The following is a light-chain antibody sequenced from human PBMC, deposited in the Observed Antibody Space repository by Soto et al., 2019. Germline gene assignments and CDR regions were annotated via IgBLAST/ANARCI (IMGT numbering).Light chain of an antibody. Sequence: IQMTQSPSSLSASVGDRVTITCRVSQSISSYLNWYQQKPGKAPKLLIYAASSLQSGVPSRFSGSGSGTDFTLTISSLQPEDFATYYCQQSYSTPLTFGGGTKVDIK. CDR3: QQSYSTPLT. CDR2: AAS. CDR1: QSISSY. V-gene: IGKV1-39*01. J-gene: IGKJ4*01.